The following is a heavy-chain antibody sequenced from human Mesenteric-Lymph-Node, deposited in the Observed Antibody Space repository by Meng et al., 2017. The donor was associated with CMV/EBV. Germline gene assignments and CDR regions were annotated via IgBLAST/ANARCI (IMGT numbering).Heavy chain of an antibody. CDR1: GYSFIASY. CDR3: ARDVES. CDR2: IDPKSGGT. J-gene: IGHJ5*02. D-gene: IGHD1-1*01. Sequence: QVPLVQSGAEVKKPGASVNASSRASGYSFIASYMKWVRQAPGQSLEWMGWIDPKSGGTHYAQNFQGRVTMTRDTSINTAYMELSSLRSDDTAVYYCARDVESWGQGILVTGSS. V-gene: IGHV1-2*02.